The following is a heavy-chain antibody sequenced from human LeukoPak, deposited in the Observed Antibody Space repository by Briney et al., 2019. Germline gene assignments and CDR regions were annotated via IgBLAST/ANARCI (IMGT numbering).Heavy chain of an antibody. J-gene: IGHJ3*02. Sequence: SSETLSLTCTVSGYSIRSGYYWSWIRQPPGKGLEWIGEINQSGSINNNPSLKSRVTISVDTSKNQFSLKLSSVTAADTAVYYCARDSSGYNDAFDIWGQGTMVTVSS. D-gene: IGHD3-22*01. CDR1: GYSIRSGYY. CDR2: INQSGSI. V-gene: IGHV4-38-2*02. CDR3: ARDSSGYNDAFDI.